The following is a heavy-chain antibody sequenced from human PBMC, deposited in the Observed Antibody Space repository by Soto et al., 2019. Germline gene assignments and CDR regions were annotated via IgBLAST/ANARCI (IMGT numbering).Heavy chain of an antibody. V-gene: IGHV4-59*01. D-gene: IGHD6-13*01. Sequence: SETLSLTCTVSGGSISSYYWSWIRQPPGKGLEWIGYIYYSGSTNYNPSLKSRVTISVDTSKNQFSLKLSPVTAADTAVYFCAAGEASSRNLAPYYLDFWGQGTLVTVSS. J-gene: IGHJ4*02. CDR3: AAGEASSRNLAPYYLDF. CDR1: GGSISSYY. CDR2: IYYSGST.